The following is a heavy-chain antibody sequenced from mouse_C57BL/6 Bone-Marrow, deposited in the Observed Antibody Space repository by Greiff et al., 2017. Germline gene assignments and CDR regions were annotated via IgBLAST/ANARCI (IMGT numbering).Heavy chain of an antibody. D-gene: IGHD1-1*01. CDR1: GFTFSSYG. Sequence: EVMLVESGGDLVKPGGSLKLSCAASGFTFSSYGMSWVRQTPDKRLGWVATISSGGSYTYYPDSVKGRFTISRDNAKNTLYLQMSSLTSEDTAMYYCARAYYYGSWFAYWGQGTLVTVSA. V-gene: IGHV5-6*01. CDR3: ARAYYYGSWFAY. J-gene: IGHJ3*01. CDR2: ISSGGSYT.